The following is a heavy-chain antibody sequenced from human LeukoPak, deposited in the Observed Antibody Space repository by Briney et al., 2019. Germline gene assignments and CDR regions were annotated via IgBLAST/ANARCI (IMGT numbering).Heavy chain of an antibody. Sequence: SGTLSLTCTVSGGSISGYSWSWIRQPPGKGLEWIGYIYYSGSTNYNPSLKSRVTISVDPSKNQFSLKLSTVTAADTAVYYCARDYGDYPYYFDYWGQGTLVTVSS. V-gene: IGHV4-59*08. D-gene: IGHD4-17*01. CDR2: IYYSGST. J-gene: IGHJ4*02. CDR3: ARDYGDYPYYFDY. CDR1: GGSISGYS.